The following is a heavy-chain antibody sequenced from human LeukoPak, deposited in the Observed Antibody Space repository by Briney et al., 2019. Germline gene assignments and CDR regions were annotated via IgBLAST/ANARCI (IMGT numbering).Heavy chain of an antibody. Sequence: GGSLRLSCAASGFTFSSYAMSWVRQAPGKGLEWVSAISGSGGSTYYADSVKGRFTISRDNSKNTLYLQMNSLRAEDTAVYYCAKVDDSSGYPSYFDYWGQGTLVAVSS. CDR3: AKVDDSSGYPSYFDY. CDR1: GFTFSSYA. CDR2: ISGSGGST. D-gene: IGHD3-22*01. J-gene: IGHJ4*02. V-gene: IGHV3-23*01.